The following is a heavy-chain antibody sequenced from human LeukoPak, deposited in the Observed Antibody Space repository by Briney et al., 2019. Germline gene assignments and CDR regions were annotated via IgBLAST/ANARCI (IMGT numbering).Heavy chain of an antibody. D-gene: IGHD3-22*01. CDR1: GGSISSHY. J-gene: IGHJ4*02. CDR2: IYYSGST. CDR3: ASGFDDTQYYFDY. V-gene: IGHV4-59*11. Sequence: SETLSLTCTVSGGSISSHYWSWIRQPPGKGLEWIGYIYYSGSTNYNPSLKSRVTISVDTSKNQFSLKLSSVTAVDTAVYYCASGFDDTQYYFDYWGQGTLVTVSS.